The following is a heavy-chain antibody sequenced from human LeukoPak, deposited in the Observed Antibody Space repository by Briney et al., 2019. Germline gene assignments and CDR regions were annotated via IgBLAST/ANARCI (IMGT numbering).Heavy chain of an antibody. J-gene: IGHJ4*02. CDR3: ARRGLVNTYYYGSGSPGCFDY. Sequence: PGGSLRLSCAASGFTFGSYGMHWVRQPPGKGLEWIGEINHSGSTNYNPSLKSRVTISVDTSKNQFSLKLSSVTAADTAVYYCARRGLVNTYYYGSGSPGCFDYWGQGTLVTVSS. CDR2: INHSGST. V-gene: IGHV4-34*01. CDR1: GFTFGSYG. D-gene: IGHD3-10*01.